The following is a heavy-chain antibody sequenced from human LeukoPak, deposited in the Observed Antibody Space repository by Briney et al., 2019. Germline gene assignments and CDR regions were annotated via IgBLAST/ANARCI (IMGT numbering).Heavy chain of an antibody. D-gene: IGHD3-3*01. CDR2: IYYSGST. CDR1: GGSISSSSYY. Sequence: PSETLSLTCTVSGGSISSSSYYWGWIRQPPGKGLEWIGSIYYSGSTYYNPSLKSRVTISVDTSKNQFSLKLSSVTAADTAVYYCARVRTRLEAGLRFLEWLSNWGQGTLVTVSS. J-gene: IGHJ4*02. CDR3: ARVRTRLEAGLRFLEWLSN. V-gene: IGHV4-39*07.